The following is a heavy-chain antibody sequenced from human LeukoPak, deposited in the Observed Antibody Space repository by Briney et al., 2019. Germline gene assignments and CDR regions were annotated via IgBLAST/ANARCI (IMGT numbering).Heavy chain of an antibody. D-gene: IGHD3-10*01. Sequence: GGSLRLSCAASGFTFDDYAMHWVRQAPGKGLEWVSGISWNSGTIGYADSVKGRFTISRDNAKNSLYLQMNSLRAEGTAVYYCASSRITMVRGWYFDYWGQGTLVTVSS. J-gene: IGHJ4*02. CDR2: ISWNSGTI. CDR1: GFTFDDYA. V-gene: IGHV3-9*01. CDR3: ASSRITMVRGWYFDY.